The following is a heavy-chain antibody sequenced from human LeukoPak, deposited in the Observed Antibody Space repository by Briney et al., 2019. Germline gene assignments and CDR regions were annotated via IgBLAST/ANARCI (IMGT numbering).Heavy chain of an antibody. CDR3: ARSPYYYGSGSPQVDY. V-gene: IGHV2-70*11. D-gene: IGHD3-10*01. Sequence: SGPTLVNPTQTLTLTCTFSGFSLSTSGMCVSWIRQPPGKALEWLARIDWDDDKYYSTSLKTRLTISKDTSKNQVVLTMTNMDPVDTATYYCARSPYYYGSGSPQVDYWGQGTLVTVSS. CDR1: GFSLSTSGMC. J-gene: IGHJ4*02. CDR2: IDWDDDK.